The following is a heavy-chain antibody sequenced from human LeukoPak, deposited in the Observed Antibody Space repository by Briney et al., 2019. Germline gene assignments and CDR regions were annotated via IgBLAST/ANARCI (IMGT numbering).Heavy chain of an antibody. CDR2: INHRGHT. V-gene: IGHV4-34*01. CDR1: GGSFSGYY. D-gene: IGHD3-3*01. Sequence: SETLSLTCSVSGGSFSGYYWSWVRQPPGKGLQWIGEINHRGHTNYNPSLKSRVSISVDTSKNQFSLRLSSVTAADTALYFCARGWSETTIYYFFMAVWGQGTTVTVSS. J-gene: IGHJ6*03. CDR3: ARGWSETTIYYFFMAV.